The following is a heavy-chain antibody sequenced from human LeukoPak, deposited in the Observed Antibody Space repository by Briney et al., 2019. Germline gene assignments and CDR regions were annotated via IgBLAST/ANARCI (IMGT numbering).Heavy chain of an antibody. D-gene: IGHD3-9*01. V-gene: IGHV3-30*04. CDR2: TSYDGSNK. CDR3: TREVTGFYMAY. CDR1: GFTFSSYA. Sequence: GGSLRLSCAASGFTFSSYAMHWVRQAPGKGLEWVAVTSYDGSNKYYADSVKGRFTISRDNSKNTLYLQMNSLRAEDTAVYYCTREVTGFYMAYWGQGTLVTVSS. J-gene: IGHJ4*02.